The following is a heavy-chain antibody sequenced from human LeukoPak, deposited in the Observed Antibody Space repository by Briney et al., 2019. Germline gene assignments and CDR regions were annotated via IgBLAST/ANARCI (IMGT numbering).Heavy chain of an antibody. CDR2: IRYDGSNT. CDR1: GFSFSHFG. D-gene: IGHD3-10*01. V-gene: IGHV3-30*02. Sequence: GGSLRLSSAASGFSFSHFGIHWVRQAPGKGLEWVGFIRYDGSNTYYADSVKGRFTISRDNSNNTLYVQMNSLRVEDTATYYCAKDKTRIGSTSGFDYWGHGTLVTVSS. CDR3: AKDKTRIGSTSGFDY. J-gene: IGHJ4*01.